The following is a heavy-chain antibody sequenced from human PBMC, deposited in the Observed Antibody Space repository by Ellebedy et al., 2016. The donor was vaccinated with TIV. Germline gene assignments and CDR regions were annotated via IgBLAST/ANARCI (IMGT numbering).Heavy chain of an antibody. CDR2: INQGGSET. CDR1: GFTFSRFW. V-gene: IGHV3-7*01. D-gene: IGHD5-12*01. Sequence: GESLKISCAASGFTFSRFWMAWVRQAPGKGLEWVATINQGGSETSYVDSVKGRFTISRDNSKNSLYLQMNSLRADDTALYYCASAARGSGAYESFWGQGTLVTVSS. CDR3: ASAARGSGAYESF. J-gene: IGHJ4*02.